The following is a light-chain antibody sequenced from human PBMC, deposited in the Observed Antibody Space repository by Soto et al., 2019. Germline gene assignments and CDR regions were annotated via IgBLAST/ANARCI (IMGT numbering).Light chain of an antibody. Sequence: EIVLTQSPGTLSLSPGEGASLSYRASQSVSSTYLAWYQHKPGQAPRLLIYGASSRATGIPDRFSGSGSGTDFTLIISRLEPEDFAVYYCQQYGNSFVGFGQGTKVVIK. V-gene: IGKV3-20*01. CDR1: QSVSSTY. CDR2: GAS. CDR3: QQYGNSFVG. J-gene: IGKJ1*01.